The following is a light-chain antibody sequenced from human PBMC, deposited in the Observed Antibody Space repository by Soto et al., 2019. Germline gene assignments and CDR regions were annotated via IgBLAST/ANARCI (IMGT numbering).Light chain of an antibody. CDR3: SSHGGNSPYV. J-gene: IGLJ1*01. V-gene: IGLV2-8*01. CDR2: EVN. Sequence: QSALTQPPSASGSPGQSVAISCTGTTSDIGGYNYVSWYQQNPGKAPKRMIYEVNKRPSGLPDRFSGSKSGNTASLTVSGLQAEDEADYYCSSHGGNSPYVFGTGTKLTVL. CDR1: TSDIGGYNY.